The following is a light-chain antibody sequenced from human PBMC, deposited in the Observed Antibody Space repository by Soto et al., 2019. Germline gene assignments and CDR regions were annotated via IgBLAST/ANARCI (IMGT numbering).Light chain of an antibody. Sequence: IHMTQSPSSVSASVGHIFTITCRGSQGISSWLAWYQQKPVKAPKLLIYAASSLQSGVPSRFRGSGSGTDFTLTISSLQTEDFANYYCQQANSFHPITFGHGTRLEIK. CDR3: QQANSFHPIT. V-gene: IGKV1-12*01. J-gene: IGKJ5*01. CDR1: QGISSW. CDR2: AAS.